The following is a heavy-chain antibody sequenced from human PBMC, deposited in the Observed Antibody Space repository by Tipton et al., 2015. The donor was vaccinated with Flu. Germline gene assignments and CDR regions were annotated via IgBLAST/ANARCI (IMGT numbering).Heavy chain of an antibody. J-gene: IGHJ2*01. Sequence: TASGFTFSSFATSWVRQAPGKGLEWVSSISAGGAGTYYADSVRGRFTISRDNSKNTLSLQMHSLRADDTAVYYCARAGYYYTSGSYYKNWYFDLWGRGTLVTVSS. D-gene: IGHD3-10*01. V-gene: IGHV3-23*01. CDR1: GFTFSSFA. CDR2: ISAGGAGT. CDR3: ARAGYYYTSGSYYKNWYFDL.